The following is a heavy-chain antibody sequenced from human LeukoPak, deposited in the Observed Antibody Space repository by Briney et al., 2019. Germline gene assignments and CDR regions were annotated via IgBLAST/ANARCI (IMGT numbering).Heavy chain of an antibody. CDR2: ISWNSGSI. CDR1: GFTFDDYA. D-gene: IGHD3-10*01. Sequence: RPGGSLRLSCAASGFTFDDYAMHWVRQAPGKGLEWVSGISWNSGSIGYADSVKGRFTISRDNAKNSLYLQMNSLRAEDTALYYCAKAPTQITMVRGVTNILFDYWGQGTLVTVSS. V-gene: IGHV3-9*01. CDR3: AKAPTQITMVRGVTNILFDY. J-gene: IGHJ4*02.